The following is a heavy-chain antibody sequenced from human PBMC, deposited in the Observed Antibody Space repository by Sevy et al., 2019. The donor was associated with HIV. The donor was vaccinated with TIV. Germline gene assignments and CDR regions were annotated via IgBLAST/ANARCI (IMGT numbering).Heavy chain of an antibody. J-gene: IGHJ2*01. Sequence: GGSLRLSCAASGFTVSNNYMSWVRQAQGKGLEWVSVIYTGGSTYYVDSVEGRFTMSRDDSKNTVYLEMNNLSAEDTAIYYCARDHGGVQDWYFDLWGRGTPVTVSS. D-gene: IGHD2-8*02. CDR3: ARDHGGVQDWYFDL. CDR2: IYTGGST. V-gene: IGHV3-53*01. CDR1: GFTVSNNY.